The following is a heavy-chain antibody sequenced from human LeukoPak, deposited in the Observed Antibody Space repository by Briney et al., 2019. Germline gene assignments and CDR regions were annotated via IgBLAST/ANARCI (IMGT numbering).Heavy chain of an antibody. J-gene: IGHJ4*02. CDR2: INSDGRST. CDR1: GFTFSSYW. CDR3: AREVGLTIDY. V-gene: IGHV3-74*01. Sequence: GGSLRLYXAASGFTFSSYWMHWVRQAPGKGLVWVSRINSDGRSTGYADSVKGRFTISRDNDKHTLYLQMNSLRAEETAVYYCAREVGLTIDYWGQETLVTVSS. D-gene: IGHD3-9*01.